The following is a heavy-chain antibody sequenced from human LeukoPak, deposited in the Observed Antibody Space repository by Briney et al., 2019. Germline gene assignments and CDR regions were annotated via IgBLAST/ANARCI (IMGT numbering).Heavy chain of an antibody. D-gene: IGHD6-19*01. V-gene: IGHV3-23*01. CDR3: AKDGSSGSYFDD. Sequence: GGSLRLSCAASGFTFSNYAMSRVRQAPGKGLEWVSAISGSGGSTYYADSVKGRFTISRDNSKNTLYLQMNSLRAEDTAVYYCAKDGSSGSYFDDWGQGTLVTVSS. CDR1: GFTFSNYA. CDR2: ISGSGGST. J-gene: IGHJ4*02.